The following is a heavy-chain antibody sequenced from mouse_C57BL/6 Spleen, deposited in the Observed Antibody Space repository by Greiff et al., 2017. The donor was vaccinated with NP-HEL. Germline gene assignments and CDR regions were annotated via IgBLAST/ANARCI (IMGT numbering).Heavy chain of an antibody. CDR1: GYSFTGYY. J-gene: IGHJ2*01. CDR3: ARSSLEYYFDY. V-gene: IGHV1-42*01. CDR2: INPSTGGT. D-gene: IGHD6-5*01. Sequence: SGPELVKPGASVKISCKASGYSFTGYYMNWVKQSPEKSLEWIGEINPSTGGTTYNQKFKAKATLTVDKSSSTAYMQLKSLTSEDSAVYYCARSSLEYYFDYWGQGTTLTVSS.